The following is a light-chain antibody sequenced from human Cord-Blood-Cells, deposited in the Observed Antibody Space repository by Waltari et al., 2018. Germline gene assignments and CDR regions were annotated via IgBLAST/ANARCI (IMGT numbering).Light chain of an antibody. CDR1: QSVLYSSNNKNY. V-gene: IGKV4-1*01. J-gene: IGKJ3*01. CDR3: QQRSNWPPFT. Sequence: DIVMTQSPDSLAVSLGERATINCKSSQSVLYSSNNKNYLAWYQQKPGQPPKLLIYWASTRESGVPDRFSGSGSGTDFTHTISSLEPEDFAVYYCQQRSNWPPFTFGPGTKVDIK. CDR2: WAS.